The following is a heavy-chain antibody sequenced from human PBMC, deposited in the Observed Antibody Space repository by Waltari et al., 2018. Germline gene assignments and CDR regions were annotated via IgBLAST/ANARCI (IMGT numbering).Heavy chain of an antibody. D-gene: IGHD3-10*01. CDR2: IYNSGST. CDR3: ARRDGSGTYYPPNAFDI. J-gene: IGHJ3*02. Sequence: QFQLQESGPGLVKPSETLSLTCGVSGYSITNGYYWGWIRQAPGKGLEGIGSIYNSGSTYYNASLKSRVTISVDTAKSQVSLKLSAVTAADTAVYYCARRDGSGTYYPPNAFDIWGQGTGVTVSS. V-gene: IGHV4-38-2*01. CDR1: GYSITNGYY.